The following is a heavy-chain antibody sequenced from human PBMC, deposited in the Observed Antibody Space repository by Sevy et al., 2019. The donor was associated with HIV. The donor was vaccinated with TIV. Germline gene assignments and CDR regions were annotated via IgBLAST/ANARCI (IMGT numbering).Heavy chain of an antibody. V-gene: IGHV3-7*01. Sequence: GGSLRLSCAASGFTFNSYWMSWVRQAPGKGLEWVANIKQDGSEKYYVDSVKGRFTISRDNSKNSLFLQMNTLRAEDKAAYYCAREGSPYDTYYYYYGIDVWGQGTTVTVSS. D-gene: IGHD5-12*01. CDR1: GFTFNSYW. CDR3: AREGSPYDTYYYYYGIDV. CDR2: IKQDGSEK. J-gene: IGHJ6*02.